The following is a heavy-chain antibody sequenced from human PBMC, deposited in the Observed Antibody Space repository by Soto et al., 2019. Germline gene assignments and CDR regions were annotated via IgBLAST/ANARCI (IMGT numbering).Heavy chain of an antibody. CDR3: ARGRGYSDGPYYFDY. CDR1: GGSISSEGYY. J-gene: IGHJ4*02. V-gene: IGHV4-31*03. D-gene: IGHD5-18*01. Sequence: QVPLQESGPGLVKPSQTLSLTCTVSGGSISSEGYYWSWFRQPPGKGLEWIGDIYYSGTTYHNPSLRSRLTISGYAAKNQFSMKLSSVTAADTALYYCARGRGYSDGPYYFDYWGQGTLVTVSS. CDR2: IYYSGTT.